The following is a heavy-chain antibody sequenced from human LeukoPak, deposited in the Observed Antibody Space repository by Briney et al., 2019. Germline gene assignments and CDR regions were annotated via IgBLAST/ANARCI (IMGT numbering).Heavy chain of an antibody. Sequence: SETLSLTCTVSGGSISSYYWSWIRQPPGKGLEWIGYIYYSGSTNYNPSLKSRVTISVDTSKNQFSLKLSSVTAADTAVYYCAREAPGMTAAPLDYWGQGTLVTVSS. CDR3: AREAPGMTAAPLDY. D-gene: IGHD6-13*01. CDR2: IYYSGST. CDR1: GGSISSYY. V-gene: IGHV4-59*01. J-gene: IGHJ4*02.